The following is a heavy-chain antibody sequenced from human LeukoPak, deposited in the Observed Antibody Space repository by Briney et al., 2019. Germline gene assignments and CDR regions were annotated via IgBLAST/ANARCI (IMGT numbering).Heavy chain of an antibody. V-gene: IGHV4-61*01. D-gene: IGHD6-13*01. J-gene: IGHJ4*02. Sequence: SETLSLTCTVSGGSLHSGSYYWSWTRLPPGKGLEGIGYIYYNGIANYNPSLKSRVTISLDTPKNQFSLKLTSVTAADTAVYYCAGDNIAAAGTSVYWGQGTLVTVSS. CDR2: IYYNGIA. CDR1: GGSLHSGSYY. CDR3: AGDNIAAAGTSVY.